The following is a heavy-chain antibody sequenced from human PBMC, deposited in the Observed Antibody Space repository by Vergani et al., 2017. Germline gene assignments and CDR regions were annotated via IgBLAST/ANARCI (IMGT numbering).Heavy chain of an antibody. CDR1: GGSITYGAFY. D-gene: IGHD3-10*01. Sequence: QLQLQESGPGLVKPSETLSLTCTVSGGSITYGAFYWGWIRQSPGKGLEWIGSIYYSENKFYNPSLESRVTLSIDTTKNQFSLNLSSVTATDTAVYYCARFYGSGSNPPVSYGMDVWGQGTTVTVSS. V-gene: IGHV4-39*01. J-gene: IGHJ6*02. CDR3: ARFYGSGSNPPVSYGMDV. CDR2: IYYSENK.